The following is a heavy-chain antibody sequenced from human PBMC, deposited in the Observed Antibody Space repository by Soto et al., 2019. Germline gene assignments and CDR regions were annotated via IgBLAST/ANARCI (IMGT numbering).Heavy chain of an antibody. CDR1: GGSISSGGYY. Sequence: PSETLSLTCTVSGGSISSGGYYWSWIRQHPGKGLEWIGYIYYSGSTYYNQSLKSRVTISVDTSKNQFSLKLSSVTAADSSVYYCAAHSGSYEFDYWGQGTLVIVSS. J-gene: IGHJ4*02. D-gene: IGHD1-26*01. V-gene: IGHV4-31*03. CDR2: IYYSGST. CDR3: AAHSGSYEFDY.